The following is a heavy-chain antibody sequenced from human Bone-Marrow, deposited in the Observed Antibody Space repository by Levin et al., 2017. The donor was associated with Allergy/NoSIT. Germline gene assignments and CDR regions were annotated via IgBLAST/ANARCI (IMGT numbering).Heavy chain of an antibody. J-gene: IGHJ3*01. CDR2: ISGDSRDL. CDR3: VSAIIGDVRVAHTEAFDV. D-gene: IGHD2/OR15-2a*01. Sequence: GESLKISCIVSGFTFSDYSIYWVRQAPGKGLEWISSISGDSRDLYYADSVKGRFTISRDNAKNSLNLQLISLRAAYTAVYHFVSAIIGDVRVAHTEAFDVWGQGTMVTVSS. V-gene: IGHV3-21*01. CDR1: GFTFSDYS.